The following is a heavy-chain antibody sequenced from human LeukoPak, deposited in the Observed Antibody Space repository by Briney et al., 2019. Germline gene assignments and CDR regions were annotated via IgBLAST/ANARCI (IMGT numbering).Heavy chain of an antibody. J-gene: IGHJ4*02. D-gene: IGHD5-18*01. V-gene: IGHV3-30*01. Sequence: PGGSLRLSCAASEFTFSSFALHWVRQAPGKGLQWVAVISYDGNNKYYADSVKGRFTISRDNSKNTLYLQMNNLRAQDTAVYYCARVGRGYSFNVYCFDYWGQGTLVTVSS. CDR3: ARVGRGYSFNVYCFDY. CDR2: ISYDGNNK. CDR1: EFTFSSFA.